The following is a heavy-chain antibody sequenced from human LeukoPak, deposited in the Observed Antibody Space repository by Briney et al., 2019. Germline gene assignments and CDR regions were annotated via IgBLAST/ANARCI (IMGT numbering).Heavy chain of an antibody. CDR3: ARFRGGSTVTTGAFDY. CDR2: IYSGGST. D-gene: IGHD4-17*01. J-gene: IGHJ4*02. V-gene: IGHV3-53*04. Sequence: GGSLRLSCAASGFTVSSNYMSWVRQAPGKGLEWVSVIYSGGSTYYADSVKGRFTISGHNSKNTLYLQMNSLRAEDTAVYYCARFRGGSTVTTGAFDYWGQGTLVTVSS. CDR1: GFTVSSNY.